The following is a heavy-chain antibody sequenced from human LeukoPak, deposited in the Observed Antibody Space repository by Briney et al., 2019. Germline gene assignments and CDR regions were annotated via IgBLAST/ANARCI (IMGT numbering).Heavy chain of an antibody. CDR1: GDSVTGSGYS. Sequence: KASETLSLTCAVSGDSVTGSGYSWSWLRQAPGQGLEWIGFFFHGGCTYYNPSVQSRVTISIDKSKNQVSLKLRSVTASDTAVYYCATGGWFSPSYFGKWGRGTLVIVSS. D-gene: IGHD2-15*01. V-gene: IGHV4-30-2*01. CDR3: ATGGWFSPSYFGK. J-gene: IGHJ4*02. CDR2: FFHGGCT.